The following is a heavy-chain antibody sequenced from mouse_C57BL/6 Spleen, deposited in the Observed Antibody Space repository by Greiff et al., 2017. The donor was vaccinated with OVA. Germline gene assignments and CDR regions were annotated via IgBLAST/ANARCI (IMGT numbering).Heavy chain of an antibody. V-gene: IGHV1-15*01. Sequence: QVQLQQSGAELVRPGASVTLSCKASGYTFTDYEMHWVKQTPVHGLEWIGAIDPETGGTAYNQKFKGKAILTADKSSSTAYMALRSLTSEDSAVYYCTRSQATRYFDYWGQGTTLTVSS. CDR2: IDPETGGT. CDR3: TRSQATRYFDY. J-gene: IGHJ2*01. D-gene: IGHD3-2*02. CDR1: GYTFTDYE.